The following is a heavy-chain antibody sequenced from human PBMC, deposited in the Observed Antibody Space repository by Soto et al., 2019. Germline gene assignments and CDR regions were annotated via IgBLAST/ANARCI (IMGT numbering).Heavy chain of an antibody. CDR2: ISDYNGNT. CDR3: AREGYYSGSGTYSPPRYYGMDV. Sequence: QVQLVQSGAEVRKPGASVKVSCKASGYTFSNYGLSWGRQAPGQGLEWMGWISDYNGNTHYAQKFQGRLIMTTDTPARPAYVELRSLTSDDTAVYFCAREGYYSGSGTYSPPRYYGMDVWGQGTTVTVSS. CDR1: GYTFSNYG. J-gene: IGHJ6*02. D-gene: IGHD3-10*01. V-gene: IGHV1-18*01.